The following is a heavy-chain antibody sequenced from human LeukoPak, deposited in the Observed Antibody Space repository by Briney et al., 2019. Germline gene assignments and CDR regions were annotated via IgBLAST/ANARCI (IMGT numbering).Heavy chain of an antibody. CDR2: ISSSSSYI. V-gene: IGHV3-21*01. CDR3: ARGGYCSSTSCYLDAMDV. J-gene: IGHJ6*02. CDR1: GFTFSSYS. Sequence: PGGSLRLSCVASGFTFSSYSMNWVRQAPGKGLEWVSSISSSSSYIYYADSVKGRFTISRDNAKNSLYLQMNSLRAEDTAVYYCARGGYCSSTSCYLDAMDVWGQGTTVTVSS. D-gene: IGHD2-2*01.